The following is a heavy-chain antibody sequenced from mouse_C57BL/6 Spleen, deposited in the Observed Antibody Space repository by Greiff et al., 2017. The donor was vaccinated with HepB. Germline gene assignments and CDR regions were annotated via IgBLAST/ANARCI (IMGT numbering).Heavy chain of an antibody. Sequence: QVQLQQPGAELVKPGASVKMSCKASGYTFTSYWITWVKQRPGQGLEWIGDIYPGSGSTNYNEKFKSKATLTVDTSSSTAYMQLSSLTSEDSAVYYCARGRTAQAGYYIDYWGQGTTLTVSS. CDR1: GYTFTSYW. J-gene: IGHJ2*01. V-gene: IGHV1-55*01. CDR3: ARGRTAQAGYYIDY. CDR2: IYPGSGST. D-gene: IGHD3-2*02.